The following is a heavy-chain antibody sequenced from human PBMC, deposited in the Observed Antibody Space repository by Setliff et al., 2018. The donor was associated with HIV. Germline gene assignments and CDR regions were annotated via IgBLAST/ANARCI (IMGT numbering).Heavy chain of an antibody. CDR3: ARASSYYYDSSGYSSYFDY. CDR1: GFTFSKYD. V-gene: IGHV3-48*04. CDR2: IGSSSSTI. Sequence: LRLSCAASGFTFSKYDMNWVRQAPGKGLEWVSYIGSSSSTIYYADSVKGRFTISRDNAKNSLYLQMNSLRAEDTAVYYCARASSYYYDSSGYSSYFDYWGQGTLVTVSS. D-gene: IGHD3-22*01. J-gene: IGHJ4*02.